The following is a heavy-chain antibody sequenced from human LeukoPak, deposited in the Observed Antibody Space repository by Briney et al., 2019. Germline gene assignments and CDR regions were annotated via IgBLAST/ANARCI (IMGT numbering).Heavy chain of an antibody. J-gene: IGHJ4*02. CDR2: IIPIFGTA. CDR3: ARDSGSYYSNYFDY. CDR1: GGTFSSYA. Sequence: ASVTVSCKASGGTFSSYAISWVRQAPGQGLEWVGGIIPIFGTANYAQKFQGRVTITADESTSTAYMELSSLRPEDTAVYYCARDSGSYYSNYFDYWGQGTLVTVSS. V-gene: IGHV1-69*13. D-gene: IGHD1-26*01.